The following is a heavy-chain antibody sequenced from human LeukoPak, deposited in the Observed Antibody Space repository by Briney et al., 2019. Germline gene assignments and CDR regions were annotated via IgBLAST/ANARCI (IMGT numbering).Heavy chain of an antibody. J-gene: IGHJ4*02. CDR1: GGTFSSYA. D-gene: IGHD4-17*01. Sequence: SVKVSCKASGGTFSSYAISWVRQAPGQGLEWMGGIIPIFGTANYAQKFQGRVTITADESTSTAYMELRSLRSDDTAVYYCARGYYGDYSYYFDYWGQGTLVTVSS. CDR2: IIPIFGTA. CDR3: ARGYYGDYSYYFDY. V-gene: IGHV1-69*13.